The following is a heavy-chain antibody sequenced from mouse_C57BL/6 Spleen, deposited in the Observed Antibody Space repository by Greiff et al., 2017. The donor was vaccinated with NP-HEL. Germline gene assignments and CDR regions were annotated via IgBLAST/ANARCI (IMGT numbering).Heavy chain of an antibody. J-gene: IGHJ3*01. Sequence: VKLQQSGPELVKPGASVKLSCKASGYTFTSYDINWVKQRPGQGLEWIGWFYPRDGSTKYNEKFKGKATLTVDTSSSTAYMELHSLTSEDSAVYFCARGINWDPFAYWGQGTLVTVSA. D-gene: IGHD4-1*01. CDR1: GYTFTSYD. CDR3: ARGINWDPFAY. CDR2: FYPRDGST. V-gene: IGHV1-85*01.